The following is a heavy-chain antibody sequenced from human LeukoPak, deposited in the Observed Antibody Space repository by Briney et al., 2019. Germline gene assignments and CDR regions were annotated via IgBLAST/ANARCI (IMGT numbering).Heavy chain of an antibody. CDR3: ARQGAAGKYYYYYMDV. J-gene: IGHJ6*03. CDR2: IYPDDSNT. V-gene: IGHV5-51*01. CDR1: EYNFPIYW. Sequence: PGESLKISCQGSEYNFPIYWIGWVRQMPGQGLEWMGIIYPDDSNTIYGPSFQGQVTISADKSINTAYLEWSSLKASDTAIYYCARQGAAGKYYYYYMDVWGKGTTITVSS. D-gene: IGHD6-13*01.